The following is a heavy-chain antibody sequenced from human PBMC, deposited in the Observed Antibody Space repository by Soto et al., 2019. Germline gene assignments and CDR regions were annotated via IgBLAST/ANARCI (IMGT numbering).Heavy chain of an antibody. D-gene: IGHD2-21*02. J-gene: IGHJ6*02. CDR1: GFTFSSYA. CDR2: ISYDGSNK. Sequence: GGSLRLSCAASGFTFSSYAMHWVRQAPGKGLEWVAVISYDGSNKYYADSVKGRFTISRDNSKNTLYLQMNSLRAEDTAVYYCARELSPLLVTAIPGGYYYGMDVWGQGTTVTVSS. V-gene: IGHV3-30-3*01. CDR3: ARELSPLLVTAIPGGYYYGMDV.